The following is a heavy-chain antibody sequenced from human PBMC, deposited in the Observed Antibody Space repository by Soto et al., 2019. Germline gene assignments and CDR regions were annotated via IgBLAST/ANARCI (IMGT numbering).Heavy chain of an antibody. CDR3: ASGDYINYYYGMDV. Sequence: PGGSLRLSCAASGFTFSNYAMNWVRQAPGKGLEWVSVISARGGTTYYADSVKGRFTISRDNAKNSLYLQMNSLRDEDTAVYYCASGDYINYYYGMDVWGQGTTVTVSS. CDR2: ISARGGTT. D-gene: IGHD4-17*01. CDR1: GFTFSNYA. J-gene: IGHJ6*02. V-gene: IGHV3-23*01.